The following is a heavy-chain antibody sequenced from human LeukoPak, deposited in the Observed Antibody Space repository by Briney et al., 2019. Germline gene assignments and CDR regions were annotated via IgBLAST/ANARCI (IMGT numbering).Heavy chain of an antibody. CDR2: INGDGRST. CDR1: GFTFSSYW. D-gene: IGHD6-19*01. J-gene: IGHJ4*02. CDR3: AREVSYSSGLDFDY. Sequence: PGGSLRLSCAASGFTFSSYWMNWVRHAPGKGLVWVSRINGDGRSTSYADSVKGRFTISRDNAKNTMYLQMNSLRVEDTAVYYCAREVSYSSGLDFDYWGQGTLVTVSS. V-gene: IGHV3-74*01.